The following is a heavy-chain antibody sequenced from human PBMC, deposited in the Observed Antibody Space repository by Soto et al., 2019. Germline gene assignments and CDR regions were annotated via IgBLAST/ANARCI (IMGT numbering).Heavy chain of an antibody. D-gene: IGHD2-21*01. Sequence: EVQLVESGGGLVQPGGSLRLSCAASGFTVSGNYVTWVRQAPGKGLEWVSVIYTDDNIYYAESVTGRFTISRNNSNNTYYLQRNRLRVEDTAVYYCATELIAKYGMDVWGQGTTVTVSS. CDR3: ATELIAKYGMDV. CDR2: IYTDDNI. CDR1: GFTVSGNY. J-gene: IGHJ6*02. V-gene: IGHV3-53*01.